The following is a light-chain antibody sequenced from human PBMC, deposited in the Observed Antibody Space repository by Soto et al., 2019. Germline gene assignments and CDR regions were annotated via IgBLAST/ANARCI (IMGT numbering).Light chain of an antibody. CDR1: QSVSSSY. Sequence: EIVLTQSPGTLSLSPGERATLSCRASQSVSSSYLAWYQQKPGQAPRLLINGASSKATGIQDRFSGSGSGKDFTLTTSRLEPEDFAVYYCQQYGSSLMYTFGQGTKLEIK. CDR2: GAS. V-gene: IGKV3-20*01. J-gene: IGKJ2*01. CDR3: QQYGSSLMYT.